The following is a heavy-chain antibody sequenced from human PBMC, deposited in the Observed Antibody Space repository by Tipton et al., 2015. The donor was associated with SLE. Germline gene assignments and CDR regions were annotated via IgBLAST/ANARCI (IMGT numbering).Heavy chain of an antibody. CDR1: GGSISSSSYY. V-gene: IGHV4-39*01. Sequence: LRLSCTVSGGSISSSSYYWGWIRQPPGKGLEWIGSIYYSGSTYYNPSLKSRVTISVDTSKNQFSLKLSSVTATDTAVYYCSRPGWSGYLNWFDPWGQGTLVTVSS. CDR2: IYYSGST. J-gene: IGHJ5*02. D-gene: IGHD3-3*01. CDR3: SRPGWSGYLNWFDP.